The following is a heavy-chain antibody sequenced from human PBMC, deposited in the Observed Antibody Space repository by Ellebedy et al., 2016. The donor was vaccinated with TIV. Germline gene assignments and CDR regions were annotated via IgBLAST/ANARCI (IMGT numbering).Heavy chain of an antibody. V-gene: IGHV3-23*01. CDR3: ARAGSSGWEAYFDL. J-gene: IGHJ2*01. CDR2: LSGGGGST. D-gene: IGHD6-19*01. Sequence: GESLKISCAASGFTFSSYAMSWVRQAPGKGLEWVSTLSGGGGSTHYADSVKGRFTISRDNAKNTLYLQMNSLRAEDTAVYYCARAGSSGWEAYFDLWGRGTLVTVSS. CDR1: GFTFSSYA.